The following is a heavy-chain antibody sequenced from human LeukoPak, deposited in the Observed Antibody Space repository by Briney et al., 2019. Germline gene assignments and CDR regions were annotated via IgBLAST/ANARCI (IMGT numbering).Heavy chain of an antibody. CDR3: ARAPYDSSGYIDY. Sequence: SETLSLTCTVSGGSISSYYWSWIRQPPGKGLEWIGYIYYSGSTNYNPSLKSRVTISVDTSKNQFSLKLSSVTAADTAVYYCARAPYDSSGYIDYWGQGTLVTVSS. CDR1: GGSISSYY. J-gene: IGHJ4*02. CDR2: IYYSGST. D-gene: IGHD3-22*01. V-gene: IGHV4-59*08.